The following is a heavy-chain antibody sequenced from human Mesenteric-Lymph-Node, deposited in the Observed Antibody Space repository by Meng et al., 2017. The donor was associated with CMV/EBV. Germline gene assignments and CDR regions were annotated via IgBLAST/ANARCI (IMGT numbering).Heavy chain of an antibody. D-gene: IGHD2-2*01. CDR1: GFTFSSHS. Sequence: GGSLRLSCAASGFTFSSHSMNWVRQAPGKGLEWVSYISSTSSTTHYADSMKGRFTISRDNAKNSLYLQMNSLRAEDTAVYYCARDALYQLLGAYGMDVWGQGTTVTVSS. J-gene: IGHJ6*02. CDR3: ARDALYQLLGAYGMDV. CDR2: ISSTSSTT. V-gene: IGHV3-48*04.